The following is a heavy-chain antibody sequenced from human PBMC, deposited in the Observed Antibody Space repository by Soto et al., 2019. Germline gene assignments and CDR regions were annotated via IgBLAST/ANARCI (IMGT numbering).Heavy chain of an antibody. J-gene: IGHJ6*02. Sequence: QVQLGQSGAEVKKPGASVKVSCKASAYTFSWVRQAPGQGLECMGWISAYNGNTKYAQKFQCRVTMTTDTSTGTAYMELRSLRSDDTAVYYCARQNDRRIYYYYAMDVCGQGTTVTVAS. CDR3: ARQNDRRIYYYYAMDV. CDR1: AYT. CDR2: ISAYNGNT. D-gene: IGHD3-22*01. V-gene: IGHV1-18*01.